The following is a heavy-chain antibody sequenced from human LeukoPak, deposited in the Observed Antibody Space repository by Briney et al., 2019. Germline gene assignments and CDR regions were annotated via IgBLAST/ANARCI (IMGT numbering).Heavy chain of an antibody. CDR3: AKSRDRWLDTPYFDY. J-gene: IGHJ4*02. Sequence: GGSLRLSCAASGFTFSSYAMGWVRQAPGKGLEWVSAISGSGGSTYYADSVKGRFTISRDNSKNTLYLQMNSLRAEDTAVYYCAKSRDRWLDTPYFDYWGQGTLVTVSS. CDR1: GFTFSSYA. CDR2: ISGSGGST. D-gene: IGHD5-24*01. V-gene: IGHV3-23*01.